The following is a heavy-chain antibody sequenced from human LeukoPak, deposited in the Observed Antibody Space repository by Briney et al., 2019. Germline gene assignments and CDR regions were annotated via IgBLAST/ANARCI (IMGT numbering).Heavy chain of an antibody. CDR1: GGSISSSSYY. V-gene: IGHV4-39*07. J-gene: IGHJ4*02. Sequence: RSSETLSLTCTVSGGSISSSSYYWGWIRQPPGKGLEWIGSIYYSGSTYYNPSLKSRVTISVDTSKNQFSLKLSSVTAADTAVYYCASRAAGYSYGYRKHGYDYWGQGTLVTVSS. D-gene: IGHD5-18*01. CDR3: ASRAAGYSYGYRKHGYDY. CDR2: IYYSGST.